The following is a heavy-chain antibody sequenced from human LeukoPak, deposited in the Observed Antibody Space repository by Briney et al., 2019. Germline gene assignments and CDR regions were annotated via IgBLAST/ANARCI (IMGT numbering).Heavy chain of an antibody. V-gene: IGHV3-21*01. CDR3: VRGDFYGTDGFDL. CDR1: GFTFSGYS. J-gene: IGHJ3*01. CDR2: INIDSSYI. Sequence: PGGSLRLSCAPSGFTFSGYSMNWVRQAPGKGLEWVSSINIDSSYIFYADSMKGRFTISRDNAKNSLYLQMNSLRAEDTAVYYCVRGDFYGTDGFDLWGQGTMVTISS. D-gene: IGHD2-21*02.